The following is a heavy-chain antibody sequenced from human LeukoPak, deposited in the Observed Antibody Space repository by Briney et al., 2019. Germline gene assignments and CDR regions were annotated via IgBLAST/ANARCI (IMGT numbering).Heavy chain of an antibody. D-gene: IGHD3-22*01. CDR1: GFTFSSYA. J-gene: IGHJ4*02. Sequence: GGSLRLSCAASGFTFSSYAMHWVRQAPGKGLEWVAVISYDGSNKYYADSVKGRFTISRDNPKNTLYLQMNSLRAEDTAVYFCAKRGVVIRVILVGFHKEAYYFDSWAREPWSPSPQ. CDR2: ISYDGSNK. V-gene: IGHV3-30*07. CDR3: AKRGVVIRVILVGFHKEAYYFDS.